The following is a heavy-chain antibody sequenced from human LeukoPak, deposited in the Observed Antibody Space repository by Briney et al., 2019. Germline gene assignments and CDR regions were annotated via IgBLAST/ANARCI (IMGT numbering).Heavy chain of an antibody. CDR3: ASTMVRGVW. V-gene: IGHV4-34*01. D-gene: IGHD3-10*01. J-gene: IGHJ4*02. CDR1: GSLDIYY. Sequence: SETLSLTCAVYGSLDIYYFMFVRQPPGKGLEWIGEINHSGSTNYNPSLKSRVTISVDTSKNQFSLKLSSVTAPDTAVYYCASTMVRGVWWGQGTLVTVSS. CDR2: INHSGST.